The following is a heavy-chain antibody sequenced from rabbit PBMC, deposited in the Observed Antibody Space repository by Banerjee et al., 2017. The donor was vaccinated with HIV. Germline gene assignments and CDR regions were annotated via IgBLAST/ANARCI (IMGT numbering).Heavy chain of an antibody. V-gene: IGHV1S45*01. CDR1: GFTISSSYC. J-gene: IGHJ4*01. D-gene: IGHD4-2*01. Sequence: QEQLEESGGDLVQPEGSLTLTCTVSGFTISSSYCMCWVRQAPGKGLEWIACINTSTGNNVYASWAKGRFTISKTSSTTVTLQMTSLTAADTATYFCARGFAGYAGSNLWGQGTLVTVS. CDR3: ARGFAGYAGSNL. CDR2: INTSTGNN.